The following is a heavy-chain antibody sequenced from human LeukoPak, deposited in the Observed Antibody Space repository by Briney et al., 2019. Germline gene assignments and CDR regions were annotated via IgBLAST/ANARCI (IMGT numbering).Heavy chain of an antibody. Sequence: SETLSLTCAVYGGSFSGYYWSWIRQPPGKGLEWIGEINHSGSTNYNPSLKSRVTISVDTSKNQFSLKLSSVTAADTAVYYCASGGGRLIDYWGQGTLVTVSS. J-gene: IGHJ4*02. CDR3: ASGGGRLIDY. CDR2: INHSGST. V-gene: IGHV4-34*01. CDR1: GGSFSGYY. D-gene: IGHD2-15*01.